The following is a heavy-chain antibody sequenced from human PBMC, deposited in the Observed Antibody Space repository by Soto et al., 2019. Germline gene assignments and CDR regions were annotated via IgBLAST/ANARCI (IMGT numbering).Heavy chain of an antibody. Sequence: GGSLRLSCAASGFTFSSYWMSWVRQAPGKGLEWVANIKQDGSEKYYVDSVKGRFTISRDNAKNSLYLQMNSLRAEDTAVYYCARGEYDFWSGYYTRKNYYYYYYMDVWGKGTTVTV. V-gene: IGHV3-7*01. CDR2: IKQDGSEK. D-gene: IGHD3-3*01. CDR1: GFTFSSYW. CDR3: ARGEYDFWSGYYTRKNYYYYYYMDV. J-gene: IGHJ6*03.